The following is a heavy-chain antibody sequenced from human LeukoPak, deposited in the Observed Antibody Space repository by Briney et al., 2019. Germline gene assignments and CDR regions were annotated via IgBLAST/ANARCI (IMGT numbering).Heavy chain of an antibody. CDR2: INHSGST. Sequence: SETLSLTCAVYGGSFSGYYWSWIRQPPGKGLEWIGEINHSGSTNYNPSLKSRVTISVDTSKNQFSLELSSVTAADTAVYYCAGKGDIVVVPAADNWFDPWGQGTLVTVSS. CDR1: GGSFSGYY. D-gene: IGHD2-2*01. V-gene: IGHV4-34*01. CDR3: AGKGDIVVVPAADNWFDP. J-gene: IGHJ5*02.